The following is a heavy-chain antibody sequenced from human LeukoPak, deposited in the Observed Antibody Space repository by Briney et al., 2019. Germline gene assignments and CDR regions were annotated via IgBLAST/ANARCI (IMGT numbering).Heavy chain of an antibody. D-gene: IGHD3-22*01. V-gene: IGHV4-39*07. CDR2: IYYSGST. J-gene: IGHJ4*02. CDR1: GGSISSSSYY. CDR3: ARIRLYYYDSSGYPDY. Sequence: SETLSLTCTVSGGSISSSSYYWGWIRQPPGKGLEWIGSIYYSGSTYYNPSLKSRVTISVDTSKNQFSLKLSSVTAADTAVYYCARIRLYYYDSSGYPDYRGQGTLVTVSS.